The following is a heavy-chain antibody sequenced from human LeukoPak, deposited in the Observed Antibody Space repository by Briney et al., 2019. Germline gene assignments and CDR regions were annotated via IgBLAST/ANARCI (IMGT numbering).Heavy chain of an antibody. CDR1: GGSFSGYY. Sequence: SETLSLTCAVYGGSFSGYYWSWIRQPPGKGLEWIGEINHSGSTNYNPSLKSRVTISIDTSKNQFSLKLSSVTAADTAVYYCARVRTMVRGGFDYWGQGTLVTVSS. CDR2: INHSGST. J-gene: IGHJ4*02. CDR3: ARVRTMVRGGFDY. D-gene: IGHD3-10*01. V-gene: IGHV4-34*01.